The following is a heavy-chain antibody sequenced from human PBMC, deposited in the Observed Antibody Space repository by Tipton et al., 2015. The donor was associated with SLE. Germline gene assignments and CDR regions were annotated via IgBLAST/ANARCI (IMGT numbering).Heavy chain of an antibody. D-gene: IGHD2-8*02. V-gene: IGHV4-34*01. Sequence: TLSLTCAVYGGSLSGYYWSWIRQPPGKGLEWIGEIGEITHSGRTNYKPSLKSRVTISVDTSKNQFSLKMISVTAADTAVYYCARDRGTDYYYYYMGVWGKGTTVTVSS. CDR1: GGSLSGYY. J-gene: IGHJ6*03. CDR3: ARDRGTDYYYYYMGV. CDR2: IGEITHSGRT.